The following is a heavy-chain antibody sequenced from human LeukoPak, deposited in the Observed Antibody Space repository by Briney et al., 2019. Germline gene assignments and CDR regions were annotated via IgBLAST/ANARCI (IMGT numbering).Heavy chain of an antibody. CDR1: GYTFIAYY. CDR3: AGQKDPRPIDY. J-gene: IGHJ4*02. V-gene: IGHV1-2*02. CDR2: VNPASGGT. Sequence: ASVKVSCKAYGYTFIAYYMHWVRQAPGQGLEWMGWVNPASGGTNYAQKFQGRVTMTRDTSIATAYMELNELTSDDTAVYYCAGQKDPRPIDYWGQGTLVTVSS.